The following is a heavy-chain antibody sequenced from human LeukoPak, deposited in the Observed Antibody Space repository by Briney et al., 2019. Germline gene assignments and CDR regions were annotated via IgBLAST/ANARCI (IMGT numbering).Heavy chain of an antibody. Sequence: GGSLRLSCAASGFNFANYGMSCVRQAPGKGLEWVSTISDSGRRTYYADSVKGRFTISRDNSKNSLYLQITNLRAEDTALYYCAAVRGRKEMGDYWGQGTLVTVSS. CDR2: ISDSGRRT. V-gene: IGHV3-23*01. D-gene: IGHD5-24*01. J-gene: IGHJ4*02. CDR1: GFNFANYG. CDR3: AAVRGRKEMGDY.